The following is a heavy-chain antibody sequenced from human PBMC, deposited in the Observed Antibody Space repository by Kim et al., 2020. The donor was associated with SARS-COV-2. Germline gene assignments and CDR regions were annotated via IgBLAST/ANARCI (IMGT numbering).Heavy chain of an antibody. CDR3: ARPRGVGVAFDAFDI. CDR2: IYYSGST. V-gene: IGHV4-59*08. D-gene: IGHD3-3*01. J-gene: IGHJ3*02. Sequence: SETLSLTCTVSGGSISSYYWSWIRQPPGKGLEWIRYIYYSGSTNYNPSLKSRVTISVDTSKNQFSLKLSSVTAADTAVYYCARPRGVGVAFDAFDIWGQGTMVTVSS. CDR1: GGSISSYY.